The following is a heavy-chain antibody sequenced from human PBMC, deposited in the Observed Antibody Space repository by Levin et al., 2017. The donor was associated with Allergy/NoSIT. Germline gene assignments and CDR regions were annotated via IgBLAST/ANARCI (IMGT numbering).Heavy chain of an antibody. J-gene: IGHJ4*02. D-gene: IGHD1-1*01. CDR1: GFTFSSCW. Sequence: GESLKISCAASGFTFSSCWMHWVRQAPGKGLVWVSRINSDGGTTTYADSVKGRFTISRDNAKNSLYLQMNSLRAEDTAVYYCASDVTGTTSFDYWGQGTLVTVSS. V-gene: IGHV3-74*01. CDR2: INSDGGTT. CDR3: ASDVTGTTSFDY.